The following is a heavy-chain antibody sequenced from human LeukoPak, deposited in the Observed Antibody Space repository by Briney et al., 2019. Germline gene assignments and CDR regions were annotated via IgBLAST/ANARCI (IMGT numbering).Heavy chain of an antibody. CDR2: ISSGDGGST. D-gene: IGHD1-26*01. CDR1: GFPFSSYA. Sequence: GGSLRLSCIASGFPFSSYAMNWVRQAPGRGLQWVSFISSGDGGSTYYADSVKGRFTISRDNGKNSLYLQMDGLRVEDTAVYYCARERGGWELLQLFDYWGQGTLVTVSS. V-gene: IGHV3-48*03. J-gene: IGHJ4*02. CDR3: ARERGGWELLQLFDY.